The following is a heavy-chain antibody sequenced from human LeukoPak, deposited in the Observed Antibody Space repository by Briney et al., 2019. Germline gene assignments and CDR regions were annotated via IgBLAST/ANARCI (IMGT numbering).Heavy chain of an antibody. CDR1: GYTFTGYY. Sequence: VASVKVSCKASGYTFTGYYMHWVRQAPGQGLEWMGWINPNSGGTNYAQKFQGRVTMTRDTSISTAYMELSRLRSDDTAVYYCARGAAGYDILTGYLALYYFDYWGQGTLVTVSS. CDR3: ARGAAGYDILTGYLALYYFDY. CDR2: INPNSGGT. D-gene: IGHD3-9*01. V-gene: IGHV1-2*02. J-gene: IGHJ4*02.